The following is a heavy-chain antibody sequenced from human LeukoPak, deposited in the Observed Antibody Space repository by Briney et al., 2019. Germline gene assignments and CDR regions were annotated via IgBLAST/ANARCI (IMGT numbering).Heavy chain of an antibody. D-gene: IGHD3-3*01. CDR3: AKTYDFWSGYPIDY. V-gene: IGHV3-33*06. J-gene: IGHJ4*02. CDR2: IWYDGSNK. Sequence: GRSLRLSCAASGFTFSSYGMHWVRQAPGKGLEWVAVIWYDGSNKYYADSVKGRFTISRDNSKNTLYLQMNSLRAEDTAVYYCAKTYDFWSGYPIDYWGQGTLVTVSS. CDR1: GFTFSSYG.